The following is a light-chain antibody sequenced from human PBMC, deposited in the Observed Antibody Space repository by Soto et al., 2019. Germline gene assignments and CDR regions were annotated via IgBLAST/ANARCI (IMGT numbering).Light chain of an antibody. CDR3: GSYTSSSTLV. CDR2: EVS. Sequence: QSALTQPASVSGSPGQSITISCTGTSSDVGGYNYVSWYQQHPDKAPKLVIYEVSNRPSGVSNRFSGSKSGNTASLTISGLQAEDEDDYYCGSYTSSSTLVFGGGTKVTVL. V-gene: IGLV2-14*01. CDR1: SSDVGGYNY. J-gene: IGLJ2*01.